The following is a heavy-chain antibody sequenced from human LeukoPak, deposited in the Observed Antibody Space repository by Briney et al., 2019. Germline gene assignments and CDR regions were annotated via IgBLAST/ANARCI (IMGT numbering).Heavy chain of an antibody. CDR1: GFTFSDYY. CDR3: ATASTVPAATFDP. D-gene: IGHD2-2*01. Sequence: PGGSLRLSCAASGFTFSDYYMSWIRQAPGKGLEWVSYISSSGSTIYYADSVKGRSTISRDNAKNSLYLQMNSLRAEDTAVYYCATASTVPAATFDPWGQGTLVTVSS. J-gene: IGHJ5*02. V-gene: IGHV3-11*01. CDR2: ISSSGSTI.